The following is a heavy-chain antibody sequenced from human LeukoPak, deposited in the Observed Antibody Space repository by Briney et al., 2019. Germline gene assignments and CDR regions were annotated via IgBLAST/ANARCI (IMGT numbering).Heavy chain of an antibody. Sequence: SETLSLTCTVSGGSISSSSYYWGWIRQPPGKGLEWIGSIHYSGSTNYNPSLKSRVTISVDTSKNQFSLKLSSVTAADTAVYYCARGGYNYGGHNWFDPWGQGTLVTVSS. CDR2: IHYSGST. D-gene: IGHD5-18*01. CDR1: GGSISSSSYY. CDR3: ARGGYNYGGHNWFDP. J-gene: IGHJ5*02. V-gene: IGHV4-39*07.